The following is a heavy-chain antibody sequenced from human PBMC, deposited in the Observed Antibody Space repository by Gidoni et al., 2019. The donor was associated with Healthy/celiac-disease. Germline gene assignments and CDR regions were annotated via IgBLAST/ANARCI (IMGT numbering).Heavy chain of an antibody. CDR3: ARVPYSSGWYYYYYGMDV. CDR1: GGSFSGYY. CDR2: INHSGST. V-gene: IGHV4-34*01. Sequence: QVQLQQWGAGLLKPSETLSLTCAVYGGSFSGYYWSWIRQPPGKGLEWIGEINHSGSTNYNPSLKSRVTISVDTSKNQFSLKLSSVTAADTAVYYCARVPYSSGWYYYYYGMDVWGQGTTVTVSS. D-gene: IGHD6-19*01. J-gene: IGHJ6*02.